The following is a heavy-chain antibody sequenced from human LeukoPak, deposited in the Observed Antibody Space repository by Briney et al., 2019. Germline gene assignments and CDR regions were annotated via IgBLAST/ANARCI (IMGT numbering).Heavy chain of an antibody. CDR3: ARGDASSWYFFEF. Sequence: GGSLRLSCAASGFTFSSYAMHWVRQAPGKGLEWVAVISYDGSNKYYADSVKGRFTISRDNSKNTLYLQMNSLRAEDTAVYYCARGDASSWYFFEFWGQGTLVTVSS. V-gene: IGHV3-30-3*01. CDR2: ISYDGSNK. CDR1: GFTFSSYA. J-gene: IGHJ4*02. D-gene: IGHD6-13*01.